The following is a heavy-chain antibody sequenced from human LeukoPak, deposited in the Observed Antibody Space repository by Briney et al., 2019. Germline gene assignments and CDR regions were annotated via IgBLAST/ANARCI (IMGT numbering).Heavy chain of an antibody. CDR1: GYTFTGYY. CDR3: ARTPTYSSSWLRGYFDY. J-gene: IGHJ4*02. CDR2: VNPNSGGT. V-gene: IGHV1-2*02. Sequence: ASVKVSCKASGYTFTGYYMHWVRQAPGQGLEWMGWVNPNSGGTNYAQKFQGRVTMTRDTSISTAYVELSRLRSDDTAVYYCARTPTYSSSWLRGYFDYWGQGTLVTVSS. D-gene: IGHD6-13*01.